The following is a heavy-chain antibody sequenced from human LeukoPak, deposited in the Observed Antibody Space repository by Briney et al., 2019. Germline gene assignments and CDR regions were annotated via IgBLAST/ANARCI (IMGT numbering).Heavy chain of an antibody. CDR1: GFTFSSNP. D-gene: IGHD3-22*01. CDR2: ISYDGNNK. V-gene: IGHV3-30*03. Sequence: GKSLRLSCAASGFTFSSNPLHWVRQAPGKGLEWLAVISYDGNNKYYADSVKGRFTISRDNSKNTLYLQMNSLRAEDTAVYYCAREYYYDSSAPSPGGQGTLVTVSS. J-gene: IGHJ4*02. CDR3: AREYYYDSSAPSP.